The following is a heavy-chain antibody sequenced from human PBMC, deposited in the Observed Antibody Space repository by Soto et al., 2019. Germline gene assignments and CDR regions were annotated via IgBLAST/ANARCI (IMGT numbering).Heavy chain of an antibody. CDR3: ARLVWSYGTWFDP. J-gene: IGHJ5*02. D-gene: IGHD5-18*01. V-gene: IGHV4-39*01. CDR2: IYYSGST. CDR1: GGSISSSSFH. Sequence: SETLSLTCTVSGGSISSSSFHWGWIRQPPGKGLEWIGSIYYSGSTYYSPSLKSRVTISVDTSKNQFSLKLSSVTAADTAVYYCARLVWSYGTWFDPWGQGTLVTVSS.